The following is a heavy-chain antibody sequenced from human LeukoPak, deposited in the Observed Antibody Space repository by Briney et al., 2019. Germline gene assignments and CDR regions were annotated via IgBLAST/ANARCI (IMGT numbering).Heavy chain of an antibody. CDR1: GGSVSGYY. V-gene: IGHV4-34*01. D-gene: IGHD1-26*01. J-gene: IGHJ4*02. Sequence: SETLSLTCAVYGGSVSGYYWSWIRQPPGKGLEWIGEINHSGSTNYNPSLKSRVTISVDTSKNQFSLKLSSVTAADTAVYYCVRGVGGEYFYFDRWGQGALVTVSA. CDR2: INHSGST. CDR3: VRGVGGEYFYFDR.